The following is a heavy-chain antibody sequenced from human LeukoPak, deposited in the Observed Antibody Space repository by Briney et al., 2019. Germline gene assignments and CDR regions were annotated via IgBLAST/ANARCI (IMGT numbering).Heavy chain of an antibody. J-gene: IGHJ3*01. CDR1: GFTFSNAW. CDR2: IKSKTDGGTT. V-gene: IGHV3-15*01. Sequence: PGGSLRLSCAASGFTFSNAWMSWVRQAPGKGLEWVGCIKSKTDGGTTDYAAPVKGRFTISRDDSKNTLYLQMNSLKTEDTAAYYCTTDLNVDAFDVWGQGTMVTVSS. CDR3: TTDLNVDAFDV.